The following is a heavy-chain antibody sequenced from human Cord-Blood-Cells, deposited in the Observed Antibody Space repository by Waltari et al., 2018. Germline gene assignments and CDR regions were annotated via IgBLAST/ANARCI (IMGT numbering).Heavy chain of an antibody. CDR2: IYWDDDK. CDR1: GFSLSTSGVG. V-gene: IGHV2-5*02. Sequence: QITLKESGPTLVKPTQTLTLTCTFSGFSLSTSGVGVGWIRQPPGKALEWLALIYWDDDKRYSPSLKSRLTITKDTSKNQVVLTMTNMDPVDTATYYCAHSRHYHGSGSYDAWGAFDIWGQGTMVTVSS. CDR3: AHSRHYHGSGSYDAWGAFDI. J-gene: IGHJ3*02. D-gene: IGHD3-10*01.